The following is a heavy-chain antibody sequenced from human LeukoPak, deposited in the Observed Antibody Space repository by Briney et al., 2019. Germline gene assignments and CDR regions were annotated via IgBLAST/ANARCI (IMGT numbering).Heavy chain of an antibody. D-gene: IGHD3-22*01. CDR2: ISPKSAGT. CDR1: VYTFPDHY. J-gene: IGHJ4*02. V-gene: IGHV1-2*02. Sequence: GAAVKGSCNASVYTFPDHYMHLVRQAPGQGLEWMGWISPKSAGTNYAQKFQGRVTMTRDTSVSTAYMQLSRLRSDDTAVYYCATNEIVGIDSYFDYWGQGTLVTVSS. CDR3: ATNEIVGIDSYFDY.